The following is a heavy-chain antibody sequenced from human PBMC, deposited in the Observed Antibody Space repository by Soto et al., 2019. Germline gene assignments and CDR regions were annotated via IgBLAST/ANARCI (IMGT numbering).Heavy chain of an antibody. V-gene: IGHV1-69*13. D-gene: IGHD3-22*01. J-gene: IGHJ4*02. CDR2: IIPIFGTA. CDR3: ASGEYYDSSRYSQWY. Sequence: GSSVKVSCKASGGTFSSYAISWVRQAPGQGLEWMGGIIPIFGTANYAQKFQGRVTITADESTSTAYMELSSLRSEDTAVYYCASGEYYDSSRYSQWYWGPGTRVTVSS. CDR1: GGTFSSYA.